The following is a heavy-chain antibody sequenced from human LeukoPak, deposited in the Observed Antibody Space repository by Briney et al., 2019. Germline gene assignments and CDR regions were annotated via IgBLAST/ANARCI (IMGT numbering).Heavy chain of an antibody. V-gene: IGHV3-23*01. CDR3: AKDLKHYYDSSGPGV. CDR1: GFTFSSSA. Sequence: VGSLRLSSAASGFTFSSSAMRWGRQAPGKGLEWGSAVSGSSGSTYYAVYVKCRFTIYNDNSKHTLYLQMNSLRAEDTDVYYCAKDLKHYYDSSGPGVWGQGTLVTVSS. D-gene: IGHD3-22*01. J-gene: IGHJ4*02. CDR2: VSGSSGST.